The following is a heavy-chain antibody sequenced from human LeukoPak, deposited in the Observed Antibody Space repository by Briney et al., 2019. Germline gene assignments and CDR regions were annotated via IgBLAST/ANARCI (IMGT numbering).Heavy chain of an antibody. CDR3: ARDSSYPYYDSSGYNYYYYYMDV. D-gene: IGHD3-22*01. V-gene: IGHV4-61*02. Sequence: PSETLSLTCTVSGGSISSGSYYWSWIRQPAGKGLEWIGSIYTSGSTNYNPSLKSRVTISVDTSKNQFSLKLSSVTAADTAVYYCARDSSYPYYDSSGYNYYYYYMDVWGKGTTVTISS. CDR1: GGSISSGSYY. J-gene: IGHJ6*03. CDR2: IYTSGST.